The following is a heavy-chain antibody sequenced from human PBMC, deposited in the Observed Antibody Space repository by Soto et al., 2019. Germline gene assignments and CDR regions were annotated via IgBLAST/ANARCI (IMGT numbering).Heavy chain of an antibody. V-gene: IGHV1-8*02. Sequence: ASVKVSCKASGYTFTGYYMHWVRQATGQGLEWMGWMNPNSGNTGYAQKFQGRVTMTRNTSISTAYMELSSLRSEDTAVYYCARRYSGYDFYPLWYYYGMDVWGQGTTVTVSS. CDR1: GYTFTGYY. CDR3: ARRYSGYDFYPLWYYYGMDV. CDR2: MNPNSGNT. D-gene: IGHD5-12*01. J-gene: IGHJ6*02.